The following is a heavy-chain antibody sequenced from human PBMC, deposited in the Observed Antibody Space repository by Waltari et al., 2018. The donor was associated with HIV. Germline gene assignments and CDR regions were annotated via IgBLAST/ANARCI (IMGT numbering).Heavy chain of an antibody. Sequence: QVQLVQSGAEVKKPGSSVKVSCKASGGTFSSYAISWVRQAPGQGLEWMGGIIPIFGTANYAQKFQGRVTITADESTSTAYMELSSLRSEDTAVYYCARDRVQYYYGSGSYGLYYYGMDVWGQGTTVTVSS. CDR1: GGTFSSYA. CDR3: ARDRVQYYYGSGSYGLYYYGMDV. CDR2: IIPIFGTA. D-gene: IGHD3-10*01. J-gene: IGHJ6*02. V-gene: IGHV1-69*01.